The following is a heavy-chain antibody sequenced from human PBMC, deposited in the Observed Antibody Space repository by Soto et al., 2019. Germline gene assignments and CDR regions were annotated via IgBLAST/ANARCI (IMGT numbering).Heavy chain of an antibody. CDR3: ASIIAAAGLYYFDY. CDR2: ISAYNGNT. CDR1: GYTFTTFG. D-gene: IGHD6-13*01. J-gene: IGHJ4*02. V-gene: IGHV1-18*01. Sequence: ASVKVSCKASGYTFTTFGISWVLQAPGQGLEWMGWISAYNGNTNYAQKLQGRVTMTTDTSTSTACMELRSLRSDDTAVYYCASIIAAAGLYYFDYWGQGTLVTVSS.